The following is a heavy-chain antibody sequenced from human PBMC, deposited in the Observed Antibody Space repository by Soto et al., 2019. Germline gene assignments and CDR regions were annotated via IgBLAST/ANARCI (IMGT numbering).Heavy chain of an antibody. CDR1: GYTFTGYY. V-gene: IGHV1-2*02. CDR2: INPNSGGT. CDR3: ARDGRLITFGGVIAPCYYYYGMDV. D-gene: IGHD3-16*02. Sequence: ASVKVSCKASGYTFTGYYMHWVRQAPGQGLEWMGWINPNSGGTNYAQKFQGRVTMTRDTSISTAYMELSRLRSDDTAVYYCARDGRLITFGGVIAPCYYYYGMDVWGQGTTVTVSS. J-gene: IGHJ6*02.